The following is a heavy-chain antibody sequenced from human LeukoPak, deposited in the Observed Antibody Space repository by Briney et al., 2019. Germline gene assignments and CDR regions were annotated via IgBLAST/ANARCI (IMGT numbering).Heavy chain of an antibody. V-gene: IGHV1-2*02. J-gene: IGHJ4*02. Sequence: ASVKVSCTASGYTFTASNIHWVRQAPGQGLEWMGWISPNNGATTYAQNFQGRVIMTRDTSISTAYIELSRLTSDDTAVYFCAREGSSGYWGQGTLVTVSS. D-gene: IGHD1-26*01. CDR2: ISPNNGAT. CDR3: AREGSSGY. CDR1: GYTFTASN.